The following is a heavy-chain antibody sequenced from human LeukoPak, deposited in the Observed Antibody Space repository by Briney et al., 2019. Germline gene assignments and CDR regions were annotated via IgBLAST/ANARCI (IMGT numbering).Heavy chain of an antibody. V-gene: IGHV4-39*07. CDR3: ARDPLWNDILTGYTNYYGMDV. CDR1: GGSISSSSYY. D-gene: IGHD3-9*01. Sequence: PSETLSLTCTVSGGSISSSSYYWGWIRQPPGKGLEWIGSIYYSGSTYYNPSLKSRVTISVDTSKNQFSLKLSSVTAADTAVYYCARDPLWNDILTGYTNYYGMDVWGQGTTVTVSS. CDR2: IYYSGST. J-gene: IGHJ6*02.